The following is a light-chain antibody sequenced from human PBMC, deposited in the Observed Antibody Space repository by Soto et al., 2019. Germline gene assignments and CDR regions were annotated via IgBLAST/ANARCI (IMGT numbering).Light chain of an antibody. J-gene: IGKJ1*01. V-gene: IGKV3-15*01. CDR3: QQYNNWPPWT. CDR2: GAS. Sequence: EIVMTQSPATLSVSPGERATLSCRASQTVNSNLAWYQQRPGQAPRVLISGASTRAPGIPARFSGSGSGTEFTLTISSLQSEDFAVYYCQQYNNWPPWTFGQGTRVEI. CDR1: QTVNSN.